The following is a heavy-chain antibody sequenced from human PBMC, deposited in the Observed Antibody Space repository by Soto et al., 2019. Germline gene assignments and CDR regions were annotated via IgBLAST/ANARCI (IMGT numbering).Heavy chain of an antibody. CDR3: ARETGTNGGTDY. Sequence: KPSETLSLTCTVSGGSISSSSYYWGWIRQPPGKGLEWIGSIYYSGSTYYNPSLKSRVTISVDTSKNQFSLKLSSVTAADTAVYYCARETGTNGGTDYWGQGTLVTVSS. D-gene: IGHD1-7*01. CDR2: IYYSGST. V-gene: IGHV4-39*02. J-gene: IGHJ4*02. CDR1: GGSISSSSYY.